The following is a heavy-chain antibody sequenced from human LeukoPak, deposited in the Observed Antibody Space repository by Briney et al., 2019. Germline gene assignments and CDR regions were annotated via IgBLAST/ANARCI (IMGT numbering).Heavy chain of an antibody. CDR1: GGTFSSYA. J-gene: IGHJ4*02. CDR3: ARRDYDSSGYSRNLDY. D-gene: IGHD3-22*01. CDR2: IIPIFGTA. Sequence: ASVKVSCKASGGTFSSYAISWVRQAPGQGLEWMGGIIPIFGTANYAQKFQGRVTITADESTSTAYMELSSLRSEDTAVYYCARRDYDSSGYSRNLDYWGQGTLVTVSS. V-gene: IGHV1-69*13.